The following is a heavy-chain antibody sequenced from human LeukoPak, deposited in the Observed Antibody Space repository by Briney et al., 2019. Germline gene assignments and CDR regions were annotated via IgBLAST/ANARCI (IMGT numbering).Heavy chain of an antibody. J-gene: IGHJ4*02. CDR1: GYTFTNYG. Sequence: GASVKVSCKASGYTFTNYGITWVRQAPGQGLEWMGWNGPYNDDTAYAQRLQDRVTMTIDTSATTAYMELRSLTSDDTAVYYCARDLTGGLPGYWGQGTLVTVSS. D-gene: IGHD1-14*01. V-gene: IGHV1-18*01. CDR2: NGPYNDDT. CDR3: ARDLTGGLPGY.